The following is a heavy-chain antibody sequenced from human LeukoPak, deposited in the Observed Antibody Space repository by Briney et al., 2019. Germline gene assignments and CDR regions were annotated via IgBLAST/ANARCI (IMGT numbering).Heavy chain of an antibody. CDR2: ITYDGYYK. CDR3: ARDLSPVVRASPMGY. V-gene: IGHV3-30*03. D-gene: IGHD3-10*01. Sequence: PGTSLRLSCAASGFTFTNYGMHWVRQAPGKGLEWVALITYDGYYKYYSDSVKGRFTISSDTSKNTLYLQMNSLRVEDTAVYYCARDLSPVVRASPMGYWGQGTPVTVSS. J-gene: IGHJ4*02. CDR1: GFTFTNYG.